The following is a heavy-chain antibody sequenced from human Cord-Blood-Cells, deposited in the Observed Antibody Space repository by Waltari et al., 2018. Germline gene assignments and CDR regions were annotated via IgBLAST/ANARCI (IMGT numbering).Heavy chain of an antibody. CDR1: GFTFSSYS. J-gene: IGHJ4*02. Sequence: EVQLVESGGGLVQPGGSLRLSCAASGFTFSSYSMNWVRQAPGKGLEWVSYISSITSTIYDADSVKGRLTISRGNAKNSLDLQMISLRDEYTAVYYCARVLTLSSAYYFDYWGQGTLVTVSS. CDR2: ISSITSTI. V-gene: IGHV3-48*02. CDR3: ARVLTLSSAYYFDY. D-gene: IGHD3-9*01.